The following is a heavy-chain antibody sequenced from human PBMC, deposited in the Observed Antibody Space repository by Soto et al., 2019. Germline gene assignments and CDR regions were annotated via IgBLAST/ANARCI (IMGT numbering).Heavy chain of an antibody. V-gene: IGHV1-2*04. D-gene: IGHD3-10*01. Sequence: ASVKVSCKASGYTFTSYAMHWVRHAPGQGLEWMGWINPNSGGTNYAQKFQGWVTMTRDTSISTANMELSRLRSEDTAVYYCARGSIKRFGELLPNYYYYGMDVWGQGTTVTVSS. J-gene: IGHJ6*02. CDR1: GYTFTSYA. CDR3: ARGSIKRFGELLPNYYYYGMDV. CDR2: INPNSGGT.